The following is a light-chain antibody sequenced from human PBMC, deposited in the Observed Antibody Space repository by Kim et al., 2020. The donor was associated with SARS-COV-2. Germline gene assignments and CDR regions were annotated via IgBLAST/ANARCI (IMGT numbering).Light chain of an antibody. CDR2: AKN. V-gene: IGLV3-19*01. CDR3: NSRDRSGNTS. J-gene: IGLJ2*01. Sequence: SSELTQDPAVSVALGQTVRITCQGDSLRSYYASWYQQKPGQAPLLVIYAKNNRPSGIPDRFSGSSSGNTASLTITGAQAEDEADYYCNSRDRSGNTSFGGGTNLTVL. CDR1: SLRSYY.